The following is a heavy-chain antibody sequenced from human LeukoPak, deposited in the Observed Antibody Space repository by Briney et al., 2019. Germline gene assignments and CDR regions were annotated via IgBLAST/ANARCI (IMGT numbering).Heavy chain of an antibody. V-gene: IGHV1-18*01. J-gene: IGHJ4*02. CDR2: ISAYNGNT. CDR3: ARDAYSSSWYTD. CDR1: GYSFTTYG. D-gene: IGHD6-13*01. Sequence: ASVKVSCKASGYSFTTYGISWVRQAPGQGLEWMGWISAYNGNTNYAQKLQGRVTMTTDTSTTTAYMELRSLRSDDTAVYYCARDAYSSSWYTDWGQGTLVTVSS.